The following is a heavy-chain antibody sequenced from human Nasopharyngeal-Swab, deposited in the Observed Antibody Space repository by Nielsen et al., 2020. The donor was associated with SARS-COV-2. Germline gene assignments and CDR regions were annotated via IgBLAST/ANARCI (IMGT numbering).Heavy chain of an antibody. Sequence: GSLRLSCTVSGGSISSSSYYWGWIRQPPGKGLEWIGSIYYSGSTYYNPSLKSRVTISVDTSKNQFSLKPSSVTAADTAVYYCARHFGIAVAGSLDYWGQGTLVTVSS. CDR1: GGSISSSSYY. J-gene: IGHJ4*02. CDR2: IYYSGST. CDR3: ARHFGIAVAGSLDY. V-gene: IGHV4-39*01. D-gene: IGHD6-19*01.